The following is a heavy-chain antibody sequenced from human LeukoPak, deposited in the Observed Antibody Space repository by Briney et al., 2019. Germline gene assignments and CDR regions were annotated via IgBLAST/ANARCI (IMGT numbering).Heavy chain of an antibody. CDR2: TNPNSGNT. CDR3: ARQRGNSGGAFDY. CDR1: GYTFTSYD. Sequence: ASVKVSCKASGYTFTSYDINWVRQATGQGLEWMGWTNPNSGNTGYAQKFQGRVTMTRNTSISTAYMELSSLRSEDTAVYYCARQRGNSGGAFDYWGQGTLVTVSS. J-gene: IGHJ4*02. D-gene: IGHD4-23*01. V-gene: IGHV1-8*01.